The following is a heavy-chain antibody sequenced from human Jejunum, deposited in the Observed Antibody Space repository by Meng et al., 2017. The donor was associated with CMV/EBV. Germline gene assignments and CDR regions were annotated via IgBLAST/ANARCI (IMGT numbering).Heavy chain of an antibody. CDR3: VREQFLTGSSIDY. Sequence: WVRQAPGKGLEWLGSVYQSGATFYNPSIKSRVSMSMDMSKNQFSLKVTSVTAADTAVYYCVREQFLTGSSIDYWGQGTLVTVSS. J-gene: IGHJ4*02. CDR2: VYQSGAT. D-gene: IGHD6-6*01. V-gene: IGHV4-38-2*02.